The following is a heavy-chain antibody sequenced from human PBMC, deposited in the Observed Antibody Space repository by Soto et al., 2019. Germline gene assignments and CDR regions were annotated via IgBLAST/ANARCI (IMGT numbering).Heavy chain of an antibody. CDR3: ARYRFSGTKWSKFDY. Sequence: PSETLSLTCTVSGVTVSSDAYYWSWIRQPPGKGLEWIGNIYHTGSTYYSPSLKGRVDISLDRSTNQFSLRLSSVTAADTAVYYCARYRFSGTKWSKFDYWGQGTLVTVSS. J-gene: IGHJ4*02. CDR1: GVTVSSDAYY. CDR2: IYHTGST. V-gene: IGHV4-31*03. D-gene: IGHD3-16*02.